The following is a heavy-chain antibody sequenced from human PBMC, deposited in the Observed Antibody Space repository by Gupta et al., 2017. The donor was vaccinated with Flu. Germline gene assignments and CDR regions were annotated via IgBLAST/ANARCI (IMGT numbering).Heavy chain of an antibody. Sequence: QVQLQESGPGLVKPSETLSLSCTVSGYSIGTAYYWGWIRQTQERGLEWIGTVHHTAINYFNPSLESRVTISMQTSTNQVSLSLRSVTAAGTAVYYCVRGDGGSTARFEDWGQGLLVTVSS. D-gene: IGHD2-21*02. V-gene: IGHV4-38-2*02. CDR2: VHHTAIN. J-gene: IGHJ4*02. CDR1: GYSIGTAYY. CDR3: VRGDGGSTARFED.